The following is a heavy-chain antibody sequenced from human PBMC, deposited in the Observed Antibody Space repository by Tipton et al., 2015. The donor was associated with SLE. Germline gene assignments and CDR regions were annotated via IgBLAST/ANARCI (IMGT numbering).Heavy chain of an antibody. V-gene: IGHV4-59*12. CDR3: ATYSSRPDYYYYMDV. Sequence: TLSLTCTVSGGSISSYYWSWIRQPPGKGLEWIGYIYYSGSTNYNPSLKSRVTISVDTSKNQFSLKLSSVTAADTAVYYCATYSSRPDYYYYMDVWGKGTTVTVSS. D-gene: IGHD6-13*01. J-gene: IGHJ6*03. CDR1: GGSISSYY. CDR2: IYYSGST.